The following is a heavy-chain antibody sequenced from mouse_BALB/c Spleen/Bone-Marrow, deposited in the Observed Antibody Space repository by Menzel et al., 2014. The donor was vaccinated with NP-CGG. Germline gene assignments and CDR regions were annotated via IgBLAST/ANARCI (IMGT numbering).Heavy chain of an antibody. D-gene: IGHD2-3*01. CDR2: IYPGDGDT. Sequence: VKLQESGAELVRPGSSVKISCKASGYAISSYWMNWVKQRPGQGLEWIGQIYPGDGDTNYNGKFKGKATLTADESSSTAYMQISSLTSEDSAVYFCARGRGWYLDYWGQGTTLTVSS. V-gene: IGHV1-80*01. CDR3: ARGRGWYLDY. J-gene: IGHJ2*01. CDR1: GYAISSYW.